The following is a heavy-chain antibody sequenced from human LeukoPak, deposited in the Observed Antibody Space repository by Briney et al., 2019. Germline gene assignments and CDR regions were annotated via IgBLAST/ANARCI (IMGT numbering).Heavy chain of an antibody. J-gene: IGHJ4*02. CDR1: GGSITSTTYY. CDR3: ARPADYYGSGIRY. CDR2: FYYSGST. V-gene: IGHV4-39*01. Sequence: SETLSLTCTVSGGSITSTTYYWGWIRQPPGKGLDWIGSFYYSGSTYYNPSLKSRVTISADTSKNQFSLKLSSVTAADTAVYYCARPADYYGSGIRYWGQGTLVTVSS. D-gene: IGHD3-10*01.